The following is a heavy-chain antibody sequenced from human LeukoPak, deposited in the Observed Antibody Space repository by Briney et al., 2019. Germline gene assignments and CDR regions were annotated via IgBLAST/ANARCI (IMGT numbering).Heavy chain of an antibody. D-gene: IGHD4-17*01. V-gene: IGHV1-18*01. CDR2: ISAYNGNT. Sequence: ASMKVSCKASGYTFTSYGISWVRQAPGQGLEWMGWISAYNGNTNYAQKLQGRVTMTTDTSTSTAYMELRSLRSDDTAVYYCARDHMTTVTTGYWGQGTLVTVSS. J-gene: IGHJ4*02. CDR3: ARDHMTTVTTGY. CDR1: GYTFTSYG.